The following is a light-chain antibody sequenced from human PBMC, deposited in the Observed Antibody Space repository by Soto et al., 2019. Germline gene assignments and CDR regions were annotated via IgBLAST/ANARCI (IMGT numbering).Light chain of an antibody. CDR1: SSDVGGYNY. CDR2: EVS. J-gene: IGLJ3*02. Sequence: QSALTQPASVSGSPGQSITISCTGTSSDVGGYNYVSWYQQHPGKVPRLMIYEVSNRPSGLSNRFSGSKSGNTASLTISGLQAEDEADYYRSSYTSSNTWVFGGGTKLTVL. CDR3: SSYTSSNTWV. V-gene: IGLV2-14*01.